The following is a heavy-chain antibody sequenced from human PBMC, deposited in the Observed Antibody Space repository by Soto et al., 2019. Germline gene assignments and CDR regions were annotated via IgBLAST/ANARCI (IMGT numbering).Heavy chain of an antibody. V-gene: IGHV3-23*01. D-gene: IGHD5-12*01. CDR1: AFTVPNYG. CDR2: ISDAGAK. CDR3: AKENSGYEN. J-gene: IGHJ4*02. Sequence: EVQLLESGGGLVQPGGSLRLSCVVSAFTVPNYGMVWVRQAPGKGLEWVSTISDAGAKYYVDSVRGRFTISRDNSRATLYLQMKSLRVEDTAVYYCAKENSGYENWGQGILVSVSS.